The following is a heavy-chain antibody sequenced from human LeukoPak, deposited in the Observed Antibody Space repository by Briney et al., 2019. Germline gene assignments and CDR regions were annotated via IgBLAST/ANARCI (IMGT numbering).Heavy chain of an antibody. Sequence: GGSLRLSCAASGFTFITYGRHWVRQAPGKGREWVAVISNEGSSKYYADSVKGRFTISRDNSKNMLYLQMNSLRAEDTAVYYCAKDRVYCSETDCYTRRPFDPWGQGTLVTVSS. V-gene: IGHV3-30*18. CDR2: ISNEGSSK. D-gene: IGHD2-2*02. CDR3: AKDRVYCSETDCYTRRPFDP. CDR1: GFTFITYG. J-gene: IGHJ5*02.